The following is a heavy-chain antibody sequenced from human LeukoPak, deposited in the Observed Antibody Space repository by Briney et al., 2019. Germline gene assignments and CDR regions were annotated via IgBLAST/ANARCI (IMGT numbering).Heavy chain of an antibody. D-gene: IGHD3-22*01. CDR1: GFTFSSYA. J-gene: IGHJ4*02. V-gene: IGHV3-48*03. Sequence: PGGSLRLSCAASGFTFSSYAMTWVRQTPGKGLGWGSYISSSGSTIYYADSVKGRFTISRDNAKNSLYLQMNSLRAEDTAVYYCARGRPYYYDSSGYNDYWGQGTLVTVSS. CDR2: ISSSGSTI. CDR3: ARGRPYYYDSSGYNDY.